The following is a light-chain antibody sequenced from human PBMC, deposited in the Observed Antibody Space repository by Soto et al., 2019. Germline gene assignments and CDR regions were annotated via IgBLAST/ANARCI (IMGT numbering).Light chain of an antibody. Sequence: DIQMTQSPSSLSASVGDRVTITCRASQGISNYLAWYQQKPGKVPKLLIYAASTLQSGVPSRFSDSGSGTDFTLTISSLKPKDVATYYCQKYNSATHTFGQGNKLEIK. CDR1: QGISNY. CDR2: AAS. J-gene: IGKJ2*01. CDR3: QKYNSATHT. V-gene: IGKV1-27*01.